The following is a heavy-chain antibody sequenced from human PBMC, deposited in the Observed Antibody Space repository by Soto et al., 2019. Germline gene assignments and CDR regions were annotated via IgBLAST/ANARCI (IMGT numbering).Heavy chain of an antibody. J-gene: IGHJ6*02. V-gene: IGHV1-69*06. Sequence: SVKVSCKASGGTFSSDAINWVRKAPGQVLEWMGGIIPIFGTANSAQRFQGRVTITADKSTSAADMELSGLRSEDTAVYYCAGRVITFGGVTSEDYSYGMDLWGQGTTVTVS. CDR3: AGRVITFGGVTSEDYSYGMDL. CDR2: IIPIFGTA. D-gene: IGHD3-16*01. CDR1: GGTFSSDA.